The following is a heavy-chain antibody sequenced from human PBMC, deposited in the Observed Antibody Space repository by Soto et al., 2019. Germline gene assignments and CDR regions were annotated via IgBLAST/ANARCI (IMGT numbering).Heavy chain of an antibody. CDR2: IYYSGST. Sequence: QVQLQESGPGLVKPSQTLSLTCTVSGGSISSGGYYWSWIRQHPGKGLEWIGYIYYSGSTYYNPSLKSRVTIAVDTSKNLFSLMLSSVTATDTAVYYCAIDLTGYYYYYMDVWGKGTAVTVSS. J-gene: IGHJ6*03. V-gene: IGHV4-31*03. CDR1: GGSISSGGYY. CDR3: AIDLTGYYYYYMDV.